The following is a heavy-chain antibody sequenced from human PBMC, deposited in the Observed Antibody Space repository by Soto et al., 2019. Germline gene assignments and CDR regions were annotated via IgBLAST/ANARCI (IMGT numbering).Heavy chain of an antibody. CDR3: ARVGCSSTSCYASYYYYMDV. CDR2: INAGNGNT. Sequence: ASVKVSCKASGYTVPSYAMHWVRQAPGQRLEWMGWINAGNGNTKYSQKFQGRVTITRDTSASTAYMELSSLRSEDTAVYYCARVGCSSTSCYASYYYYMDVWGKGTTVTVSS. D-gene: IGHD2-2*01. CDR1: GYTVPSYA. V-gene: IGHV1-3*01. J-gene: IGHJ6*03.